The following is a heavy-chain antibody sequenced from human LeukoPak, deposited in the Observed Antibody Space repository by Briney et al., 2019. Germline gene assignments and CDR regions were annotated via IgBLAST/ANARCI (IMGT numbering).Heavy chain of an antibody. V-gene: IGHV3-11*01. CDR2: ISSSGSTI. D-gene: IGHD2-2*02. J-gene: IGHJ5*02. CDR1: GFAFSDYY. CDR3: ARGIGDIVVVPAAISGFDP. Sequence: GGSLRLSCAASGFAFSDYYMSWIRQAPGKGLEWVSYISSSGSTIYYADSVKGRFTISRDNAKNSLYLQMNSLRSEDTAVYYCARGIGDIVVVPAAISGFDPWGQGTLVTVSS.